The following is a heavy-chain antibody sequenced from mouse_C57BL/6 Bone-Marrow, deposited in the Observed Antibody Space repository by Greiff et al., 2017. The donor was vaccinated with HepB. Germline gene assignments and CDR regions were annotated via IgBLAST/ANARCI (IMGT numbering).Heavy chain of an antibody. D-gene: IGHD3-2*02. J-gene: IGHJ3*01. CDR2: INPSNGGT. CDR1: GYTFTSYW. CDR3: AETAQATPAWFAY. Sequence: LQPGTELVKPGASVKLSCKASGYTFTSYWMHWVKQRPGQGLEWIGNINPSNGGTNYNEKFKSKATLTVDKSSSTAYMQLSSLTSEDSAVYYCAETAQATPAWFAYWGQGTLVTVSA. V-gene: IGHV1-53*01.